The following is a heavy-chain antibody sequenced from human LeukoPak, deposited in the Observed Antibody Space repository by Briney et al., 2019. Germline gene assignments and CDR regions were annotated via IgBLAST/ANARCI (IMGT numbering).Heavy chain of an antibody. CDR1: GFTFSNYA. CDR3: ARDFTMVRGVITPNWFDP. Sequence: GGSLRLSCAASGFTFSNYAMSWIRQAPGKGLEWVSYISSSSSYTNYADSVKGRFTISRDNAKNSLYLQMNSLRAEDTAVYYCARDFTMVRGVITPNWFDPWGQGTLVTVSS. V-gene: IGHV3-11*06. D-gene: IGHD3-10*01. CDR2: ISSSSSYT. J-gene: IGHJ5*02.